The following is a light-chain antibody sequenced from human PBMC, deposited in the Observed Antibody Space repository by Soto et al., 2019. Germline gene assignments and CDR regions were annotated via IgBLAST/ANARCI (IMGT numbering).Light chain of an antibody. CDR3: SSYAGRTTFVV. V-gene: IGLV2-23*03. CDR2: EGT. J-gene: IGLJ2*01. CDR1: NSDVGSYNL. Sequence: QSVLTQPASVSGSPGQSITISCTGTNSDVGSYNLVSWYQQHPGKAPKLMIYEGTKRPSGVSNRFSGSKSGNTASLTISGLQAEDEADYYCSSYAGRTTFVVFGGGTKLTVL.